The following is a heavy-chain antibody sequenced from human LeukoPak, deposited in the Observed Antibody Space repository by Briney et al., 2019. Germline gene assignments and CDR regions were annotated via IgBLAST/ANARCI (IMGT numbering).Heavy chain of an antibody. Sequence: GRSLRLSCAASGFTFDDYAMHWVRQAPGKGLEWVSGISWNSGSIGYADSVKGRFTISRDNAKNSLYLQMNSLRAEDTALYYCAKGGYFDWLVDYWGQGTLVTVSS. CDR3: AKGGYFDWLVDY. D-gene: IGHD3-9*01. J-gene: IGHJ4*02. CDR2: ISWNSGSI. V-gene: IGHV3-9*01. CDR1: GFTFDDYA.